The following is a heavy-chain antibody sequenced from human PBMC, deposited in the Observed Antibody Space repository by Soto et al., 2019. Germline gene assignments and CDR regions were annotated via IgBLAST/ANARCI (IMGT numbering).Heavy chain of an antibody. V-gene: IGHV3-64D*06. CDR1: GFTFSGSA. J-gene: IGHJ4*02. CDR3: VKDQGGYSGYVFDY. D-gene: IGHD5-12*01. Sequence: GGSLRLSCAASGFTFSGSAMYWVRQAPGKVFDYVFAINSNGGVTYYADSVKGRFTISRDNSKNTLYLQMSSLRAEDTAVYYCVKDQGGYSGYVFDYWGQGTLVTVSS. CDR2: INSNGGVT.